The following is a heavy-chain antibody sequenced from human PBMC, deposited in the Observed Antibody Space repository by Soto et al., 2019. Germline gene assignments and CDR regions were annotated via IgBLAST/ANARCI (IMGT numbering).Heavy chain of an antibody. Sequence: QLQESGPGLVKASETLSLTCTVSGGSISSTDHYWGWIRQPPGKGLEWLGSIYYAGSTFHNPSLKRRATMSVDTSRNQFSLRLSSLTASDTAVYYCARLVFHCRRGSCDDYNFYGLDVWGQGTTVTVSS. CDR3: ARLVFHCRRGSCDDYNFYGLDV. J-gene: IGHJ6*02. D-gene: IGHD2-2*01. V-gene: IGHV4-39*01. CDR1: GGSISSTDHY. CDR2: IYYAGST.